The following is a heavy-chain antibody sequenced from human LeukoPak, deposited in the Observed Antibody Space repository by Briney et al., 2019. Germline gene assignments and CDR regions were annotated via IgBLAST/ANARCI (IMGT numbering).Heavy chain of an antibody. CDR1: GYTFTSYG. D-gene: IGHD2-2*01. CDR3: ARDPLGYCSSTSCYGISNWFDP. Sequence: GASVKVSCKASGYTFTSYGISWVRQAPGQGLEWMGWISAYNGNTNYAQKLQGRVTMTTDTSTSTAYMELRSLRSDDTAVYYCARDPLGYCSSTSCYGISNWFDPWGQGTLVTVSS. CDR2: ISAYNGNT. J-gene: IGHJ5*02. V-gene: IGHV1-18*01.